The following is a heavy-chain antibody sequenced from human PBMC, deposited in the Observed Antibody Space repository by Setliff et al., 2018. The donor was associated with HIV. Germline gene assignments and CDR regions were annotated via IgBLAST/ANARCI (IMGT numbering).Heavy chain of an antibody. Sequence: SETLSLTCGDSGYSMSSGYYWGWIRQPPGEGLEWIGNVYHTGSTYYNPSLKSRVTISVDTSKNQFSLKLSSVIAADTAVYYCARHAAGPDGPFDYWGKGTLVTVSS. CDR2: VYHTGST. CDR1: GYSMSSGYY. CDR3: ARHAAGPDGPFDY. V-gene: IGHV4-38-2*01. D-gene: IGHD2-2*01. J-gene: IGHJ4*02.